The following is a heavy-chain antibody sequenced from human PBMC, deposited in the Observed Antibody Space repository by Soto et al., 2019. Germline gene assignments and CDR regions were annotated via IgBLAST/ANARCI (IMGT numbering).Heavy chain of an antibody. J-gene: IGHJ4*02. V-gene: IGHV3-21*01. D-gene: IGHD3-3*01. CDR3: ARGTIFAVVPYYFDY. CDR1: GFTFSSYS. Sequence: PGGSLRLSCAASGFTFSSYSMNWVRQAPGKGLEWVSSISSSSSYIYYADSVKGRFTISRDNAKNSLYLQMNSLRAEDTAVYYCARGTIFAVVPYYFDYWGQGTLVTVSS. CDR2: ISSSSSYI.